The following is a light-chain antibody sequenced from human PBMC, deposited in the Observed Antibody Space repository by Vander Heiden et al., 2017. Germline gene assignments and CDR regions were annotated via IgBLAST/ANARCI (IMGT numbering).Light chain of an antibody. V-gene: IGKV4-1*01. J-gene: IGKJ3*01. CDR1: SNNKNY. CDR2: WAS. Sequence: SNNKNYLAWYQQKPGQPPKLLIYWASTRESGVPDRFSGSGYGTDFTLTISSLQAEDVAVYYCQQYYSTPFTFGPETKVDIK. CDR3: QQYYSTPFT.